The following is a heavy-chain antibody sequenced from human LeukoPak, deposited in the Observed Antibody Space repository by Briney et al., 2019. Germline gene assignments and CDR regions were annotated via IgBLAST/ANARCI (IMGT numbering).Heavy chain of an antibody. CDR3: ARANHSGYYPNWFDP. D-gene: IGHD3-22*01. V-gene: IGHV1-46*01. J-gene: IGHJ5*02. Sequence: ASVKVSCKASGYTFTSYYMHWVRQAPGQGLEWMGIINPSGGSTSYAQKFQGRVTMTRDTSTSTVYMELSSLRSEDTAVYYCARANHSGYYPNWFDPWGQGTLVTVSS. CDR1: GYTFTSYY. CDR2: INPSGGST.